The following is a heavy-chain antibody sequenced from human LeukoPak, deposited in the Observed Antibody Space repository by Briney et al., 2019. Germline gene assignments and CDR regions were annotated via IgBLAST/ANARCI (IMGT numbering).Heavy chain of an antibody. CDR3: ARDVLLWFGESDAFDI. Sequence: EASVTVSCTASGYTFTSYGISWVRQAPGQGLEWMGWISAYNGNTNYAQKLQGRVTMTTDTSTSTAYMELRSLRFDDTAVYYCARDVLLWFGESDAFDIWGQGTMVTVSS. J-gene: IGHJ3*02. CDR1: GYTFTSYG. D-gene: IGHD3-10*01. V-gene: IGHV1-18*01. CDR2: ISAYNGNT.